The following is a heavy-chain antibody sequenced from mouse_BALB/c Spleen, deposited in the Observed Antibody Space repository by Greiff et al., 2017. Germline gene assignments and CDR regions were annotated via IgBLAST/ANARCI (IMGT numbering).Heavy chain of an antibody. CDR1: GFTFSSFG. D-gene: IGHD3-1*01. Sequence: EVKLVESGGGLVQPGGSRKLSCAASGFTFSSFGMHWVRQAPEKGLEWVAYISSGSSTIYYADTVTGRFTISRDNPKNTLFLQMTSLRSEDTAMYYCASSGFDYWGQGTTLTVSS. CDR2: ISSGSSTI. CDR3: ASSGFDY. V-gene: IGHV5-17*02. J-gene: IGHJ2*01.